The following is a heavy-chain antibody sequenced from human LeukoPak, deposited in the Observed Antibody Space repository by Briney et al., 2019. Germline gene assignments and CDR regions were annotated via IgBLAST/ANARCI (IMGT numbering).Heavy chain of an antibody. Sequence: SETLSLTCTVSGGSISSYYWSWIRQPPGKGLEWIGYIYYSGSTNYNPSLKSRVTISVDTSKNQFSLKLSSVTAADTAVYYCARASHYYDSSGFFRPLFDYWGQGTLVTVSS. J-gene: IGHJ4*02. D-gene: IGHD3-22*01. CDR3: ARASHYYDSSGFFRPLFDY. CDR2: IYYSGST. V-gene: IGHV4-59*01. CDR1: GGSISSYY.